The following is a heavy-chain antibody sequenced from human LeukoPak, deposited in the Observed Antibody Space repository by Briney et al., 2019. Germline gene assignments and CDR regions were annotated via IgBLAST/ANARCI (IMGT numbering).Heavy chain of an antibody. CDR1: GYTFTSYG. V-gene: IGHV1-18*01. Sequence: APVKVSCKASGYTFTSYGISWVRQAPGQGLEWMGWISAYNGNTNYAQKLQGRVTMTTDTSTSTAYMELRSLRSDDAAVYYCARDMDYDYVWGSYRSVHDAFDIWGQGTMVTVSS. J-gene: IGHJ3*02. CDR3: ARDMDYDYVWGSYRSVHDAFDI. CDR2: ISAYNGNT. D-gene: IGHD3-16*02.